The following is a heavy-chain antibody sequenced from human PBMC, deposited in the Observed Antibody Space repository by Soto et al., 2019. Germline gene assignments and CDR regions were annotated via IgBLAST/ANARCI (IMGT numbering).Heavy chain of an antibody. CDR3: ARGGTAIPFDY. J-gene: IGHJ4*02. CDR2: IYHSEST. CDR1: GGSISGGGYS. Sequence: QLQLQESGSRLVKPSQTLSLTCTVSGGSISGGGYSWSWIRQPPGKGLEWIGYIYHSESTYYNPSLKSRVAISADRSKNHFSLNLTSVTAADTAVYYCARGGTAIPFDYWGQGILVTVSS. V-gene: IGHV4-30-2*01. D-gene: IGHD2-21*02.